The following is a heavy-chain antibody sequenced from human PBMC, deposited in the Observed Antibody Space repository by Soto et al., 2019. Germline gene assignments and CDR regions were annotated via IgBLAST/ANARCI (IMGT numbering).Heavy chain of an antibody. J-gene: IGHJ4*02. CDR3: TRDSSYYGAGRGVLDY. D-gene: IGHD3-10*01. CDR1: GFTVNNNY. Sequence: EVQLVESGGDLVQPGGSLRLSCAGSGFTVNNNYMSWVRQAPGKGLEWVSVIYSDGNTDYAESVRGRFTVSRDTFKNTLYLQMKSLRAEDTARYYCTRDSSYYGAGRGVLDYWGQGTLVTVSS. V-gene: IGHV3-66*01. CDR2: IYSDGNT.